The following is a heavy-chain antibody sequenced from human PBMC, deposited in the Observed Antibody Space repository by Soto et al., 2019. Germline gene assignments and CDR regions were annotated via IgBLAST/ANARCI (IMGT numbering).Heavy chain of an antibody. CDR2: MSWNGASI. Sequence: EVQLVESGGGLLQPGRSLTLSCAASRFTFDNYAIHWVLLAQGKGLEGVAAMSWNGASIGYAASVKGRFTISRDNVQISLFLQMNSLTAEGRGRASCFTRPHYGSDFDGWGRGTLVSVSS. CDR3: FTRPHYGSDFDG. CDR1: RFTFDNYA. D-gene: IGHD3-10*01. J-gene: IGHJ4*02. V-gene: IGHV3-9*01.